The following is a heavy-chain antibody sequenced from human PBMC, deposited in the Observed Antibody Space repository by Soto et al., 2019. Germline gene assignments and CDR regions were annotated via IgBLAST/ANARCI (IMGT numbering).Heavy chain of an antibody. J-gene: IGHJ4*02. Sequence: ASVKVSCKASGGTFSSYAISWVRQAPGQGLEWMGGIIPIFGTANYAQKFQGRVTITADASTSTAYMELSSLRSEDTAVYYCARDDYDILTGYYYFDYWGQGTLVTVSS. D-gene: IGHD3-9*01. V-gene: IGHV1-69*13. CDR3: ARDDYDILTGYYYFDY. CDR1: GGTFSSYA. CDR2: IIPIFGTA.